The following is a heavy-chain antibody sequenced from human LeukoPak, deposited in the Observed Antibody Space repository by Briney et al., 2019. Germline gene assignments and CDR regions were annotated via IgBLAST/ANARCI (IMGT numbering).Heavy chain of an antibody. Sequence: GASVKVSCKASGYTFTGYYMHWVRQAPGQGLEWMGWINPNSGGTNYAQKFQGRVTMTRDTSISTACMELSRLRSDDTAVYYCATRITMSRGFDPWGQGTLVTVSS. CDR1: GYTFTGYY. CDR2: INPNSGGT. D-gene: IGHD3-22*01. J-gene: IGHJ5*02. CDR3: ATRITMSRGFDP. V-gene: IGHV1-2*02.